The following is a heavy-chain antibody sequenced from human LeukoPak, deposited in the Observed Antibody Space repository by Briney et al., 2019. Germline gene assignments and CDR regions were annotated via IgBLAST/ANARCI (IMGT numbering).Heavy chain of an antibody. CDR1: GGSISSYY. D-gene: IGHD3-10*01. J-gene: IGHJ4*02. CDR3: ARIQRYGSGSRRIYYFDY. Sequence: PSETLSLTCTVSGGSISSYYWSWIRQPPGKGLEWIGYIYYSGSTNYNPSLKSRVTISVDTSKNQFSLKLSSVTAADTAVYYCARIQRYGSGSRRIYYFDYWGQGTLVTASS. V-gene: IGHV4-59*01. CDR2: IYYSGST.